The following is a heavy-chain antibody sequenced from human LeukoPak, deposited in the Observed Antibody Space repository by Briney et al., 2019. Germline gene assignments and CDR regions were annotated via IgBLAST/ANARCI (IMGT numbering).Heavy chain of an antibody. CDR2: INPNSGGT. Sequence: ASVKVSCKASGYTFTGYYMHWVRQAPEQRLEWMGWINPNSGGTNYAQKFQGRVTMTRDTSISTAYMELSRLRFDDTAVYYCARSPHILTGENFDYWGQGTLVTVSS. CDR3: ARSPHILTGENFDY. D-gene: IGHD3-9*01. J-gene: IGHJ4*02. CDR1: GYTFTGYY. V-gene: IGHV1-2*02.